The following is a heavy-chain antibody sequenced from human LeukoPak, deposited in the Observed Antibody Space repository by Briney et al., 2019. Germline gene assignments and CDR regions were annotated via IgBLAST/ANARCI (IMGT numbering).Heavy chain of an antibody. D-gene: IGHD1-26*01. CDR1: GFTFTSYS. CDR3: AKGGKWDVTPFDY. V-gene: IGHV3-23*01. Sequence: GGSLRLSCAASGFTFTSYSMNWVRQVPGKGLEWVSTISGGGGSTYYADSVKGRFTISRDNSKNTLYLQVNSLRVEDTAVYYCAKGGKWDVTPFDYWGQGTLVTVSS. J-gene: IGHJ4*02. CDR2: ISGGGGST.